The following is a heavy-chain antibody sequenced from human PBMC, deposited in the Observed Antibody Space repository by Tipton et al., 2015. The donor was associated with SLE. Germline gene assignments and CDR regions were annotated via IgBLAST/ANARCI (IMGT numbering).Heavy chain of an antibody. CDR2: IYYSGST. CDR3: ARLINVRVVRGVTPYWYFDL. J-gene: IGHJ2*01. CDR1: GGSISSYY. V-gene: IGHV4-59*01. D-gene: IGHD3-10*01. Sequence: TLSLTCTVSGGSISSYYWSWIRQPPGKGLEWIGYIYYSGSTNYNPSLKSRVTISVDTSQNQFSLKLSSVTAADTAVYYCARLINVRVVRGVTPYWYFDLWGRGTLVTVSS.